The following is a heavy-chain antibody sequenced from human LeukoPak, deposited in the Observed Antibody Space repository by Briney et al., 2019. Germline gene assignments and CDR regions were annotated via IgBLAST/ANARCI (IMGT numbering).Heavy chain of an antibody. Sequence: GRSLRLSCAASGFTFSSYAMHWVRQAPGKGLEWVAVISYDGSNKYYADSVKGRFTISRDNSKNTLYLQMNSLRAEDTAVYYCAKDVLIVVVPAAIVRDIWGQGTMVTVSS. V-gene: IGHV3-30-3*01. CDR2: ISYDGSNK. D-gene: IGHD2-2*01. J-gene: IGHJ3*02. CDR1: GFTFSSYA. CDR3: AKDVLIVVVPAAIVRDI.